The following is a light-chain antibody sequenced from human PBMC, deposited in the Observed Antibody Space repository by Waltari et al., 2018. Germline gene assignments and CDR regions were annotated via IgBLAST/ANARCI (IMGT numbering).Light chain of an antibody. CDR1: QSIGSI. CDR3: HQSNSLPYT. Sequence: EIVLTQSPDFQSVTPKEKVTITCRASQSIGSILHWYQRKPDQSPKLVIKFASQSFSGVPSRFSGSGSGTDFTLTINSLEAEDAATYYCHQSNSLPYTFGQGTKLEIK. CDR2: FAS. V-gene: IGKV6-21*01. J-gene: IGKJ2*01.